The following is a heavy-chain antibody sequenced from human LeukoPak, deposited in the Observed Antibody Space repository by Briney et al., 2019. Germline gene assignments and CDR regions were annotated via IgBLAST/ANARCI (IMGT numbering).Heavy chain of an antibody. J-gene: IGHJ5*02. V-gene: IGHV4-4*02. CDR3: SRESGPYCPFGH. CDR1: GGSITTTNF. Sequence: KSSGTLSLTCGVSGGSITTTNFWSWVRPPPGGGLEWIGEISPRGRTQYNPSLKSRVNISIDESKNHLYLSLASVTVADTAVYYCSRESGPYCPFGHWGQGTLVAVTS. D-gene: IGHD1-26*01. CDR2: ISPRGRT.